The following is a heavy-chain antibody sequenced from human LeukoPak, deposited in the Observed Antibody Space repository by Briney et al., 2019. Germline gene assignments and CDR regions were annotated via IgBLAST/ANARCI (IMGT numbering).Heavy chain of an antibody. CDR2: IIPIFGTA. J-gene: IGHJ4*02. Sequence: RASVKVSCKASGGTFSSYAISWVRQAPGQGLEWMGGIIPIFGTANYAQKFQGRVTITADESTSTAYMELSSLRSEDTAVYYCAVHSGSYYAAFDYWGQGTLVTVSS. CDR3: AVHSGSYYAAFDY. CDR1: GGTFSSYA. V-gene: IGHV1-69*13. D-gene: IGHD1-26*01.